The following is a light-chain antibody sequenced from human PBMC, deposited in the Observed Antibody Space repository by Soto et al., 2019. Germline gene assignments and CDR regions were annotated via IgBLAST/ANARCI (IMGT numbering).Light chain of an antibody. CDR1: SSDVGGHNY. J-gene: IGLJ2*01. CDR3: CSYTVATTRDGRV. Sequence: QSALTQPASVSGSPGQSIAISCTGTSSDVGGHNYVSWYQQRPGKAPELIIYDVTNRPSGVSNRFSSSKSGNTASLTISGLQAEDEADYYCCSYTVATTRDGRVFGGGTKLTVL. V-gene: IGLV2-14*01. CDR2: DVT.